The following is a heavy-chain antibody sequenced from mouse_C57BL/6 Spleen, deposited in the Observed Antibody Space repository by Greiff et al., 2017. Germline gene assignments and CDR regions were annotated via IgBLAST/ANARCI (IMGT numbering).Heavy chain of an antibody. CDR1: GYTFTSYG. V-gene: IGHV1-81*01. CDR3: ARRGDYYGSSPYYAMDY. D-gene: IGHD1-1*01. J-gene: IGHJ4*01. Sequence: VKLQESGAELARPGASVKLSCKASGYTFTSYGISSVKQRTGQGLEWIGEIYPRSGNTYYNETYKGKATLTADKSSSTAYMELRSLTSVDSAVYFGARRGDYYGSSPYYAMDYWGQGTSVTVSS. CDR2: IYPRSGNT.